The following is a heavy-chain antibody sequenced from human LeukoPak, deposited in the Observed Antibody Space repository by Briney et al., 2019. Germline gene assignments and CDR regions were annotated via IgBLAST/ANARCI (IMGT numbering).Heavy chain of an antibody. CDR1: GYTFTSYY. CDR2: INPSGGST. Sequence: GASLKVSCKASGYTFTSYYMHWVRQAPGQGLEWMGLINPSGGSTSYAQKFQGRVTITRDTSTSTVYMELSSLRSEDTAVYYCARERITMVRGTQYNWFDPWGQGTLVTVSS. J-gene: IGHJ5*02. CDR3: ARERITMVRGTQYNWFDP. D-gene: IGHD3-10*01. V-gene: IGHV1-46*01.